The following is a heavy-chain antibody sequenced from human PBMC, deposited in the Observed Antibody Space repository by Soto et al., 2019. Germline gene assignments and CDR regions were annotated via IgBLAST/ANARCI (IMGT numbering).Heavy chain of an antibody. D-gene: IGHD2-15*01. CDR2: TKSGSESYTT. CDR3: ARDSHAALAS. J-gene: IGHJ4*02. CDR1: GFTFSDHY. Sequence: EVQVVESGGGLVQPGGSLRLSCVASGFTFSDHYMDWVRQAPGKGLEWVGRTKSGSESYTTDYAASVKGRFTVSRDDSKNSLWLQMNSLKTEDTAVYYCARDSHAALASWGQGTLVTVSS. V-gene: IGHV3-72*01.